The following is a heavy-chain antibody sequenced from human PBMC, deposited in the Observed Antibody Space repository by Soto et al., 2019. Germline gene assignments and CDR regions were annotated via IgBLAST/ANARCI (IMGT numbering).Heavy chain of an antibody. D-gene: IGHD4-17*01. CDR2: ISYDGSNK. V-gene: IGHV3-30*18. CDR3: AKARRLLRHYYYGLDV. CDR1: GFTFNSYG. J-gene: IGHJ6*02. Sequence: PGGSLRLSCAASGFTFNSYGIHWVRQAPGKGLEWVAVISYDGSNKYYADSVKGRFTISRDNSKNTLYLQMNSLRVEDTAVYYCAKARRLLRHYYYGLDVWGQGTTVTVSS.